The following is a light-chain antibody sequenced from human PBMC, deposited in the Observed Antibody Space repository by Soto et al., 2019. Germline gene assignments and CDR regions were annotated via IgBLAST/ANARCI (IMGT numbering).Light chain of an antibody. CDR2: GAS. Sequence: EIVLTQSPGTLSLSPGERVTLSCRASQSVSSNYLAWYQQKPGLAPRLLIYGASRRATGIPDRFRGSGSGTDFTLTISRLEPEDSAVYYCQQYGSSPLTFGGGTKVEIK. CDR1: QSVSSNY. J-gene: IGKJ4*01. CDR3: QQYGSSPLT. V-gene: IGKV3-20*01.